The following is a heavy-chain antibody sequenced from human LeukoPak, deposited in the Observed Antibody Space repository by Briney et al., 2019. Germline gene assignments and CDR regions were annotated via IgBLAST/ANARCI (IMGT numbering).Heavy chain of an antibody. D-gene: IGHD3-22*01. CDR2: IIPILGIA. J-gene: IGHJ4*02. Sequence: SVNVSCKASGGTFSSYAISWVRQAPGQGLEWMGWIIPILGIANYEQKFKGTVTTTADKSTSKAYLELSRPRSEDTAVYYCASGYYDSSGYYYNGIDFDYWGQGTLVTVSS. V-gene: IGHV1-69*04. CDR1: GGTFSSYA. CDR3: ASGYYDSSGYYYNGIDFDY.